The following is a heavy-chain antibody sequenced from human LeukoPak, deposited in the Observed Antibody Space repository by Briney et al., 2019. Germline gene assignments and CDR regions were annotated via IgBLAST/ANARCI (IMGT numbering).Heavy chain of an antibody. V-gene: IGHV4-34*01. D-gene: IGHD6-6*01. J-gene: IGHJ4*02. CDR1: GGSFSGYY. Sequence: SETLSLTCAVYGGSFSGYYWSWIRQPPGKGLEWIREINHSGSTNYNPSLKSRVTISVDTSKNQFSLKLSSVTAADTAVYYCARPSRYSSSSGFGYWGQGTLVTVSS. CDR2: INHSGST. CDR3: ARPSRYSSSSGFGY.